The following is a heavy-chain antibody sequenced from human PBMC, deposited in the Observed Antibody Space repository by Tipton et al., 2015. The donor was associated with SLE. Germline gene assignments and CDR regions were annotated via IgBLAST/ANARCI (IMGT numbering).Heavy chain of an antibody. V-gene: IGHV3-30*18. CDR2: ISYDGSNK. J-gene: IGHJ4*02. CDR1: GFTFSSYG. CDR3: AKTGYYYDSSVLGDY. D-gene: IGHD3-22*01. Sequence: SLRLSCAASGFTFSSYGMHWVRQAPGKGLEWVAVISYDGSNKYYADSVKGRFTISRDNSKNTLYLQMNSLRAEDTAVYYCAKTGYYYDSSVLGDYWGQGTLVTVSS.